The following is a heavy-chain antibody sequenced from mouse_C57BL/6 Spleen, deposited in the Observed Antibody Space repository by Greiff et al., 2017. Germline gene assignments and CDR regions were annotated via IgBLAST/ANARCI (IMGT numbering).Heavy chain of an antibody. CDR2: ISDGGSYT. CDR1: GFTFSSYA. D-gene: IGHD1-1*01. CDR3: ARVPYYYGSSYDWYFDV. J-gene: IGHJ1*03. Sequence: EVQRVESGGGLVKPGGSLKLSCAASGFTFSSYAMSWVRQTPEKRLEWVATISDGGSYTYYPANVKGRFTISRDNAKNNLYLQMSHLKSEDTAMYYCARVPYYYGSSYDWYFDVWGTGTTVTVSS. V-gene: IGHV5-4*01.